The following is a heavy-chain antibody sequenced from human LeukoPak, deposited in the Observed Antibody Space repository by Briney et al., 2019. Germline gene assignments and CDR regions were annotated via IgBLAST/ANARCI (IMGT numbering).Heavy chain of an antibody. J-gene: IGHJ4*02. V-gene: IGHV3-23*01. CDR3: AKDIGGSNHRFDN. CDR1: GFTFSNYA. D-gene: IGHD1-26*01. CDR2: ISGSGGST. Sequence: PGASLRLSCAASGFTFSNYAMSWVRQAPGKGLEWVSAISGSGGSTYYADSVKGRFTISRDNSKNTLYLQMNSMRAEDTAVYYCAKDIGGSNHRFDNWGQGTLVTVSS.